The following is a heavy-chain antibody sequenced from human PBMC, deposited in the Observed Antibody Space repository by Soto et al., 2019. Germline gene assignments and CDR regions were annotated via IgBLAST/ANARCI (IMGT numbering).Heavy chain of an antibody. CDR3: ASSHSYGSLLVDY. D-gene: IGHD5-18*01. CDR2: IYYSGIT. Sequence: PSETLSLTCTVSGGSISSYYWSWIRQPPGKGLEWIGYIYYSGITNYNPSLKSRVTISVDTSKNQFSLKLSSVTAADTAVYYCASSHSYGSLLVDYWGQGTLVTVSS. J-gene: IGHJ4*02. V-gene: IGHV4-59*01. CDR1: GGSISSYY.